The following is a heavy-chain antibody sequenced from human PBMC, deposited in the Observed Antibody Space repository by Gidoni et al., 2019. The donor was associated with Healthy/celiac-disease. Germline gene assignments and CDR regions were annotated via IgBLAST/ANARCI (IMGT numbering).Heavy chain of an antibody. V-gene: IGHV4-34*01. CDR1: GVSFSGYY. Sequence: QVQLQQWGAGLLKPSETLSLTCAVYGVSFSGYYWSWIRQPPGKGLEWIGEINHSGSTNYNPSLKSRVTISVDTSKNQFSLKLSSVTAADTAVFYCARKYCSSTSCNFDYWGQGTLVTVSS. CDR2: INHSGST. CDR3: ARKYCSSTSCNFDY. D-gene: IGHD2-2*01. J-gene: IGHJ4*02.